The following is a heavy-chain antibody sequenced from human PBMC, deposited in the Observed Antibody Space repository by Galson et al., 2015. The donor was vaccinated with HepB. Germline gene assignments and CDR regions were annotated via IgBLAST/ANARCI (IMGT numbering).Heavy chain of an antibody. D-gene: IGHD6-13*01. Sequence: SLRLSCAASGFTVSSNYMSWVRQAPGKGLEWVSVIYSGGSTYYADSVKGRFTIFRDNSKKTLYLQMNSLRAEETAVYYCARSPPGYSSSWGWFDPWDQGTLVTVSS. CDR2: IYSGGST. V-gene: IGHV3-53*01. CDR1: GFTVSSNY. CDR3: ARSPPGYSSSWGWFDP. J-gene: IGHJ5*02.